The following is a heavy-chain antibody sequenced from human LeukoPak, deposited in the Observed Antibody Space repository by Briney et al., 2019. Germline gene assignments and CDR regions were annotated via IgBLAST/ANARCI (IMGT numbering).Heavy chain of an antibody. D-gene: IGHD1-26*01. Sequence: SETLSLTCTVSGGSISSGGYYWSWIRQPPGKGLEWIGYIYHSGSTYYNPSLKSRVTISVDRSKNQFSLKLSSVTAADTAVYYCARGPRLVGATYFDYWGQGTLVTVSS. V-gene: IGHV4-30-2*01. J-gene: IGHJ4*02. CDR3: ARGPRLVGATYFDY. CDR2: IYHSGST. CDR1: GGSISSGGYY.